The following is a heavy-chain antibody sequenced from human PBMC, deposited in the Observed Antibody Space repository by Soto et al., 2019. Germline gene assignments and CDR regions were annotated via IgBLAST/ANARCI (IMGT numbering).Heavy chain of an antibody. CDR1: GASFSSHS. V-gene: IGHV1-69*06. CDR3: ATILEAFFEY. Sequence: QVQLAQSGAEVKKPGSSVKVSCKASGASFSSHSISWVRQAPGQGFEWMGGIIPIFGTTHHAQNFQGRVTMTADKSTNTAYMELSSLRSEDTALYYCATILEAFFEYWGHGTHVTVSS. CDR2: IIPIFGTT. J-gene: IGHJ4*01. D-gene: IGHD3-3*01.